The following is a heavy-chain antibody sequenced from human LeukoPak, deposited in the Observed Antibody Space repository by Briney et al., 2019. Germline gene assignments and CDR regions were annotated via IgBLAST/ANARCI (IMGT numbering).Heavy chain of an antibody. V-gene: IGHV4-34*01. Sequence: PSETLSLTCAVYGGSFSGYYWSWIRKPPGKGLEWIGEINHSGSTNYNPSLTSRVTISVDTSKNQFSLKLSSVTAADTAVYYCASSRGGYYYMDVWGKGTTVTVSS. CDR2: INHSGST. CDR3: ASSRGGYYYMDV. J-gene: IGHJ6*03. D-gene: IGHD2-15*01. CDR1: GGSFSGYY.